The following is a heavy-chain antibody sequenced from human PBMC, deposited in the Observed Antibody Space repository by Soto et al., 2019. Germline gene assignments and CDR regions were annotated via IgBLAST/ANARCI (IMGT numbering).Heavy chain of an antibody. CDR1: GGSISSGGYY. Sequence: PSETLSLTCTVSGGSISSGGYYWSWIRQHPGKGLEWIGHIYYSGSTYYNPSLKSRVTISVDTSKNQFSLKLSSVTAAGTAVYYCVRQGIGVLHGLVDVWGQGTTVNVSS. V-gene: IGHV4-31*03. CDR2: IYYSGST. CDR3: VRQGIGVLHGLVDV. D-gene: IGHD3-10*01. J-gene: IGHJ6*01.